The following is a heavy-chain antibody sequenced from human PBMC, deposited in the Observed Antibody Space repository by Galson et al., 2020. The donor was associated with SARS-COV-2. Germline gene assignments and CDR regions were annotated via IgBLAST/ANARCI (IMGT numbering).Heavy chain of an antibody. CDR3: ARDRGLEGITIVGVVVYYYGMDG. J-gene: IGHJ6*02. CDR2: INPSGGST. Sequence: ASVKVSCKASGYTFTSYYMHWVRQAPGQGLEWMGIINPSGGSTSYAQKFQGRVTMTRDTSTSTVYMELSSLRSEDTAVYYCARDRGLEGITIVGVVVYYYGMDGWGQGTTVTVSS. CDR1: GYTFTSYY. V-gene: IGHV1-46*01. D-gene: IGHD3-3*01.